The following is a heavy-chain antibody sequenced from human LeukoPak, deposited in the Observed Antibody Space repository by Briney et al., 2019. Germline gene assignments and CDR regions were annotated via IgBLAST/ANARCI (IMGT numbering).Heavy chain of an antibody. CDR2: IIPILGIA. Sequence: SVKVSCKASGGTFSSYAISWVRQAPGQGLEWMGRIIPILGIANYAQKFQGRVTITADKSTSTAYMELSSLRSEDTAVYYCARTQLSFGYCSSTSCYPPAGEDVWGQGTTVTVSS. D-gene: IGHD2-2*01. CDR3: ARTQLSFGYCSSTSCYPPAGEDV. V-gene: IGHV1-69*04. CDR1: GGTFSSYA. J-gene: IGHJ6*02.